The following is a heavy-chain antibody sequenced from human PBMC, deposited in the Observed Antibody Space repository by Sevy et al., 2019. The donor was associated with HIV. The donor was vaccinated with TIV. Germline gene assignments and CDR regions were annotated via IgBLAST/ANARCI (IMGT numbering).Heavy chain of an antibody. CDR1: GFTFSSYS. V-gene: IGHV3-21*01. CDR2: ISSSSSYI. Sequence: GGSLRLSCAASGFTFSSYSMNWVRQAPGKGLEWVSSISSSSSYIYYADSVKGRFTISRDNANNSLYLQMNSLRAEDTAVYYCARDLYSLRQEERIAAAGTGDYYGMDVWGQGTTVTVSS. D-gene: IGHD6-13*01. J-gene: IGHJ6*02. CDR3: ARDLYSLRQEERIAAAGTGDYYGMDV.